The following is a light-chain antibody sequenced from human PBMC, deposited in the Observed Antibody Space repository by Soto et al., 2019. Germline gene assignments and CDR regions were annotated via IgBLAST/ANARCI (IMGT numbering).Light chain of an antibody. CDR2: SND. Sequence: QSVLTQSPSASGTPGQRVIISCSGTSSNIGTNYVYWYQQLPGTAPKVLIYSNDKRPSGVPNRFSGSKSGTSASLAISGLRSEDEADYYCAAWDDSLSGPLFXGGTKVTVL. CDR1: SSNIGTNY. J-gene: IGLJ2*01. CDR3: AAWDDSLSGPL. V-gene: IGLV1-47*01.